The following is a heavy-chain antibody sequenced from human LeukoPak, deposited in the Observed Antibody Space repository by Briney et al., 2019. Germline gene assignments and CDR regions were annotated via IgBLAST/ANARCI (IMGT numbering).Heavy chain of an antibody. CDR3: ARGYCSSTICFQYFHH. D-gene: IGHD2-2*01. J-gene: IGHJ1*01. CDR2: IYYSGST. CDR1: GGSISSYY. Sequence: SSETLSLTCTVSGGSISSYYWSWIRQPPGKGLEWMGNIYYSGSTNYNSSLKSRVTISVDTSKNQFSLKLNSVTAADTAVYYCARGYCSSTICFQYFHHWGQGTLVTVSS. V-gene: IGHV4-59*01.